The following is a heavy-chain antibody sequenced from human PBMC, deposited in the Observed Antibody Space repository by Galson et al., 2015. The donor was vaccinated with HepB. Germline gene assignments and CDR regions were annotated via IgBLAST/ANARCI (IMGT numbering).Heavy chain of an antibody. CDR3: ARIRGCSGTFFRETWFAP. J-gene: IGHJ5*02. CDR2: IDWDDDK. V-gene: IGHV2-70*11. CDR1: GFSLTTSEMC. D-gene: IGHD5-12*01. Sequence: PALVKPTQTLTLTCNFSGFSLTTSEMCVTWIRQPPGKALEWLARIDWDDDKYYSTSLKTRLTVSKDTSKNQVVLTMTNVDPVDTATYYCARIRGCSGTFFRETWFAPWGQGTLVTVSS.